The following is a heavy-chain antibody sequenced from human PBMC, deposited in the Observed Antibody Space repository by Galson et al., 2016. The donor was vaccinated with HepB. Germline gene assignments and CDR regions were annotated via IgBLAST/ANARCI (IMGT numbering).Heavy chain of an antibody. CDR1: GYTLTDLS. Sequence: SVKVSCKVSGYTLTDLSMHWVRQAPGKGLEWMGGFDPEDGKTIDAQKIQGRFTMTEDISTGTAYLDLTSLRSDDTAVYYCTIVSYRQSSGYYYLIDYWGHGTLVTVSS. CDR3: TIVSYRQSSGYYYLIDY. V-gene: IGHV1-24*01. CDR2: FDPEDGKT. D-gene: IGHD3-22*01. J-gene: IGHJ4*01.